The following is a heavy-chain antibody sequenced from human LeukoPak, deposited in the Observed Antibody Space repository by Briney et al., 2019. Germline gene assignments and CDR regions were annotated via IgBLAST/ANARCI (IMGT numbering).Heavy chain of an antibody. CDR2: IFYSGST. CDR1: GGSIISYY. Sequence: PSETLPLTCTVSGGSIISYYWSWIRHPPGKGREWMGYIFYSGSTNYNPSLKNRVTISIDTSNNQFSMKLSSVTAAETAVYYCARRGADDYGDYGFDYWGQGTLVTVSS. CDR3: ARRGADDYGDYGFDY. D-gene: IGHD4-17*01. V-gene: IGHV4-59*08. J-gene: IGHJ4*02.